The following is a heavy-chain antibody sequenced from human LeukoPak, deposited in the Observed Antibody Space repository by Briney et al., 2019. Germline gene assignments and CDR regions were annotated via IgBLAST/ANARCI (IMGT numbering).Heavy chain of an antibody. J-gene: IGHJ4*02. CDR2: IPFDGSNE. CDR1: GFTFSSHW. CDR3: ARKDPRGWLHDY. Sequence: GGSLRLSCAASGFTFSSHWMHWVRQAPGKGLEWVALIPFDGSNEHYADSVKGRFTISRDNSKNTLYLQMNSLRAEDTAVYYCARKDPRGWLHDYWGQGALVTVSS. D-gene: IGHD5-24*01. V-gene: IGHV3-30*03.